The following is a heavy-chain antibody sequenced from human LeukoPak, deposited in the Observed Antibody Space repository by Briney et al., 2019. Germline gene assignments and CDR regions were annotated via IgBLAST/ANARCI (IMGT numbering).Heavy chain of an antibody. Sequence: ASVKVSCKASGSTLNGYYMHWVPQAPGQGLEWMGWINPNSGGTNYAQKFQGRVTMTRDTSISTAYMELSRLRSDDTAMYYCARGSGGYYNPRNYYYGMDVWGQGTLVTVSS. CDR1: GSTLNGYY. J-gene: IGHJ6*02. D-gene: IGHD3-10*01. CDR2: INPNSGGT. V-gene: IGHV1-2*02. CDR3: ARGSGGYYNPRNYYYGMDV.